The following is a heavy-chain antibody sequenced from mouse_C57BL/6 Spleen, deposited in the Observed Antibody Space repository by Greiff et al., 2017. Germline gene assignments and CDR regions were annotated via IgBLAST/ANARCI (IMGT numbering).Heavy chain of an antibody. CDR3: ARSPLLPIGAMDY. D-gene: IGHD1-2*01. CDR1: GYTFTSYW. Sequence: VKLQESGAELVKPGASVKLSCKASGYTFTSYWMHWVKQRPGQGLEWIGMIHPNSGSTNYNEKFKSKATLTVDKSSSTAYMQLSSLTSEDSAVYYCARSPLLPIGAMDYWGQGTSVTVSS. V-gene: IGHV1-64*01. J-gene: IGHJ4*01. CDR2: IHPNSGST.